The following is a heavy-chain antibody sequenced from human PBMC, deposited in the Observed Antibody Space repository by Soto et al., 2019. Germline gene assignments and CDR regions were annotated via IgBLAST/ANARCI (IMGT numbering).Heavy chain of an antibody. Sequence: GGSLRLACAASGVTLSSDAMCWVRQAPGKGLEWVSAISGSGGSTYYADSVKGRFTISRDNSKNTRYLQMKSLRAEDKAGYYCAIFWFFDILLGPMDVWGQGTPVSVSS. V-gene: IGHV3-23*01. J-gene: IGHJ6*02. D-gene: IGHD2-21*01. CDR1: GVTLSSDA. CDR2: ISGSGGST. CDR3: AIFWFFDILLGPMDV.